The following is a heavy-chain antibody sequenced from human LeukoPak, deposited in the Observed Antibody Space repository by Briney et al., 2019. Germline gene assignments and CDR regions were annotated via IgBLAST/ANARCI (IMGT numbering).Heavy chain of an antibody. D-gene: IGHD1-26*01. Sequence: SETLSLTCTVSGGSISSGGYYWSWIRQRPGKGLEWIGYISYSGSTYYNPSLKSRVTISVDTSKNQLSLKLSSVTAADTAVYYCARDSGSYYFDYWGQGTLVTVSS. V-gene: IGHV4-31*03. CDR1: GGSISSGGYY. J-gene: IGHJ4*02. CDR2: ISYSGST. CDR3: ARDSGSYYFDY.